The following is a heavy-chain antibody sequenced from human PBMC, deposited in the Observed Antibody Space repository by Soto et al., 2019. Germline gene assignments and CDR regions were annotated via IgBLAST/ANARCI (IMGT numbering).Heavy chain of an antibody. CDR1: GYTFTSYA. V-gene: IGHV1-3*01. J-gene: IGHJ6*02. CDR2: INAGNGNT. CDR3: AKGPRYYYGMDV. Sequence: ASVKVSCKASGYTFTSYAMHWVRQAPGQRLEWMGWINAGNGNTKYSQKFQGRVTITRDTSASTAYMELSSLRSEDTAVCYCAKGPRYYYGMDVRGQGTTVTVSS.